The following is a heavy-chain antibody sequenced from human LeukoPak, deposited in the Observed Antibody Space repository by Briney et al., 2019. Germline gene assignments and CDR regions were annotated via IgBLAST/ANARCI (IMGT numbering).Heavy chain of an antibody. Sequence: GASVKVSCKASGYTFTNYYMHWVRQAPGQGLEWMGWINPNSGGTNYAQKFQGRVSMTRDTSISTDYMELSSLRSDDTAVYYCARLDISVAALDYWGQGTLVTVSS. V-gene: IGHV1-2*02. D-gene: IGHD6-19*01. CDR3: ARLDISVAALDY. CDR1: GYTFTNYY. CDR2: INPNSGGT. J-gene: IGHJ4*02.